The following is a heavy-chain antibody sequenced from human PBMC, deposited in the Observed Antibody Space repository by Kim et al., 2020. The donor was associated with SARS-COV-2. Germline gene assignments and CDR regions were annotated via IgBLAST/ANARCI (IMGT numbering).Heavy chain of an antibody. Sequence: GGSLRLSCAASGFTFSSYAMHWVRQAPGKGLEWVAVISYDGSNKYYADSVKGRFTISRDNSKNTLYLQMNSLRAEDTAVYYCARDNYDSSGDYGWFDPWG. J-gene: IGHJ5*02. D-gene: IGHD3-22*01. CDR2: ISYDGSNK. V-gene: IGHV3-30*04. CDR1: GFTFSSYA. CDR3: ARDNYDSSGDYGWFDP.